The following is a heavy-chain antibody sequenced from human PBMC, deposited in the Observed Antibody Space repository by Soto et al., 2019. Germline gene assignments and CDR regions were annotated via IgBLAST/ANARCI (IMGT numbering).Heavy chain of an antibody. CDR3: ARTLYGDNVDY. V-gene: IGHV1-8*01. J-gene: IGHJ4*02. CDR1: GYTFTSYD. CDR2: MNPNSGNT. D-gene: IGHD4-17*01. Sequence: QVQLVQSGAEVKKPGASVKVSCKASGYTFTSYDINWGRQATGQGLEWMGWMNPNSGNTGYAQKFQDRVTMTRNTSISTAYLELSSMRFEDTAGDYCARTLYGDNVDYWGQGTLVTVSS.